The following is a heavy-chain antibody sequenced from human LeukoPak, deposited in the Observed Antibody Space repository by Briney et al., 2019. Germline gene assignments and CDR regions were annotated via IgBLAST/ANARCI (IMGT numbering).Heavy chain of an antibody. J-gene: IGHJ4*02. CDR3: ARGDQNFDY. Sequence: SQTLSLTCAISGDSVSGKSAWNWIRQSPSRGLEWLGRTYHKSKWNNNYAVSVKSRITINPDTSKNQFSLQLYSVTAEDTAVYYCARGDQNFDYWGQGTLVTVSS. CDR1: GDSVSGKSA. D-gene: IGHD5-24*01. V-gene: IGHV6-1*01. CDR2: TYHKSKWNN.